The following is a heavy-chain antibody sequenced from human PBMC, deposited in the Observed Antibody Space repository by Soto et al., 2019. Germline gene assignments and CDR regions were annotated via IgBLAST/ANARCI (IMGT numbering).Heavy chain of an antibody. D-gene: IGHD1-26*01. V-gene: IGHV4-59*01. CDR2: IHYNGSL. Sequence: SETLSLTCTVSGGSISLYSWSWIRQSPHKGLEWIGYIHYNGSLNYNPSLQSRVPISVDTSKNQFSLKLTSVTAGDTPVYYCARTARYRGSYLGGFDPWGQGTLVTVSS. J-gene: IGHJ5*01. CDR3: ARTARYRGSYLGGFDP. CDR1: GGSISLYS.